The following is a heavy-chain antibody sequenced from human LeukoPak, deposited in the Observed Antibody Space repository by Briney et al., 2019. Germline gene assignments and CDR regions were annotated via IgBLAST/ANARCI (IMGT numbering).Heavy chain of an antibody. D-gene: IGHD3-9*01. V-gene: IGHV4-59*11. Sequence: PSETLSLTCAVSGGSISSHYWSWIRQPPGKGLEWIGYIYYSGSTNYNPSLKSRVTISVDTSKNQFSLKLSSVTAPDPAVYYCARLTKYYDILPGYSTVVDYWGQGTLVTVSS. J-gene: IGHJ4*02. CDR1: GGSISSHY. CDR3: ARLTKYYDILPGYSTVVDY. CDR2: IYYSGST.